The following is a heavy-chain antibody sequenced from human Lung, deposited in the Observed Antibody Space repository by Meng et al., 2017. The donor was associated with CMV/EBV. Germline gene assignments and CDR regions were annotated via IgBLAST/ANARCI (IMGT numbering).Heavy chain of an antibody. V-gene: IGHV1-69*05. CDR1: GGTFSSYA. CDR2: IIPIFGTA. Sequence: SVXVSXKASGGTFSSYAISWVRQAPGQGLEWMGGIIPIFGTANYAQKFQGRVTITTDESTSTAYMELSSLRSKDTDVYYCARGSRSGELLTFQFAFDIWXQGTXVTVSS. CDR3: ARGSRSGELLTFQFAFDI. D-gene: IGHD2-15*01. J-gene: IGHJ3*02.